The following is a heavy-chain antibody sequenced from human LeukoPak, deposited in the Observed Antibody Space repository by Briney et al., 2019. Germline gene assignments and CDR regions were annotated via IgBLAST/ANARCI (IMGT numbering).Heavy chain of an antibody. CDR3: ARDDYVWGSYRYGAYDY. CDR2: ISSSSSYI. D-gene: IGHD3-16*02. J-gene: IGHJ4*02. CDR1: GFTFSSYS. Sequence: PGGSLRLSCAASGFTFSSYSMTWVRQAPGKGLEWVSSISSSSSYIYYADSVKGRFTISRDNAKNSLYLQMNSLRAEDTAVYYCARDDYVWGSYRYGAYDYWGQGTLVTVSS. V-gene: IGHV3-21*01.